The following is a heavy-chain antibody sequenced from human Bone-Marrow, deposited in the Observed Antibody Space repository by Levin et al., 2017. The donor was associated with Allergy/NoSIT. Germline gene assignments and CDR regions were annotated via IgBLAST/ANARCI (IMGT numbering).Heavy chain of an antibody. CDR1: GLTFSNAW. V-gene: IGHV3-15*01. CDR3: TTDGKYDISSFWFDP. CDR2: IKSNTDGGTA. J-gene: IGHJ5*02. D-gene: IGHD6-6*01. Sequence: GGSLRLCCAASGLTFSNAWMAWVRQAPGKGLEWVGRIKSNTDGGTADYPAAVKGRFTLSRDDSKNTIYLQIDSLKIEDTAVYYCTTDGKYDISSFWFDPWGQGTLVIVSS.